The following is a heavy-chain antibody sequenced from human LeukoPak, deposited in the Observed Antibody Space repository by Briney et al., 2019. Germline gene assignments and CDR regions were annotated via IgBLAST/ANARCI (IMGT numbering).Heavy chain of an antibody. Sequence: GGSLRLSCAASGFTVGSNYMSWVRQAPGKGLEWVSVIYSGGSTYYADSVKGRFTISRDNSKNTLYLQMNSLRAEDTAVYYCARAQVVHFDYWGQGTLVTVSS. CDR3: ARAQVVHFDY. CDR1: GFTVGSNY. V-gene: IGHV3-53*01. D-gene: IGHD2-2*01. CDR2: IYSGGST. J-gene: IGHJ4*02.